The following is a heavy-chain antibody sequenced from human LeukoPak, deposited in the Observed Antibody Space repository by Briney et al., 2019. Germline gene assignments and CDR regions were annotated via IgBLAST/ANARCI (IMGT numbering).Heavy chain of an antibody. Sequence: GGSLRLSCAASGFTLSSYEMNWVRQAPGKGLEWVSYISSSGSTIYYADSVKGRFTISRDNAKNSLYLQMNSLRAEDTAVYYCARDLSDSSKAYWGQGTLVTVSS. D-gene: IGHD3-22*01. V-gene: IGHV3-48*03. CDR3: ARDLSDSSKAY. CDR1: GFTLSSYE. CDR2: ISSSGSTI. J-gene: IGHJ4*02.